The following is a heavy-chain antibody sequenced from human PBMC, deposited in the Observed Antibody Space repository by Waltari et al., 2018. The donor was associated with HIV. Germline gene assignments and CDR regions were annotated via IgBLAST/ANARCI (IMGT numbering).Heavy chain of an antibody. CDR2: IKQGGSEK. CDR1: RFTFRNYW. Sequence: EVQLVESGGGWVQPGGSLRLSCAASRFTFRNYWMSWVRQAPGKGREWVANIKQGGSEKYYGDSVKGRFTISRDNAKNSLYRQMNSLRVEDTAVYYCARTYHYDISGYEVGYYLDYGGQGTLVTVSS. D-gene: IGHD3-22*01. J-gene: IGHJ4*02. CDR3: ARTYHYDISGYEVGYYLDY. V-gene: IGHV3-7*01.